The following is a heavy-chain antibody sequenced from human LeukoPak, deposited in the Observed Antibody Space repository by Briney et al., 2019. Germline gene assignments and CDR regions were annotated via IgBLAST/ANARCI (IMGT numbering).Heavy chain of an antibody. V-gene: IGHV4-59*01. Sequence: PSETLSLTCTVSGGSISSYYWSWIRQPPGKGLEWIGNIYYSGSTNYNPSLKSRVTISVGTSMNQFSLKLSSVTAADTAVYYCTRGSIAYYYMDVWGKGTTVTISS. J-gene: IGHJ6*03. D-gene: IGHD3-22*01. CDR1: GGSISSYY. CDR2: IYYSGST. CDR3: TRGSIAYYYMDV.